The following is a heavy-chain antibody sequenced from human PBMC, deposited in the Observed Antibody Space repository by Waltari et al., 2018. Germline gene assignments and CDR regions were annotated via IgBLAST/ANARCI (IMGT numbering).Heavy chain of an antibody. V-gene: IGHV3-48*03. CDR2: ISTSGNTA. J-gene: IGHJ1*01. CDR1: GFHFTSYE. D-gene: IGHD1-26*01. CDR3: ARRSRFSGSPLGH. Sequence: EVQLVESGGGVVPPGGSLRLSCAPSGFHFTSYERNWVRQAPGKGLEWVAYISTSGNTANYTDSVKGRFSISRDNAKNSVTLQMNSLRVEDTAVYYCARRSRFSGSPLGHWGQGTLVIVSS.